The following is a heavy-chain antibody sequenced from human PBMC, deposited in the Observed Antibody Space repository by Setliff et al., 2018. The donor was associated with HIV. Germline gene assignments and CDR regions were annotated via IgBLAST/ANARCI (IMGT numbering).Heavy chain of an antibody. CDR2: FYTSGST. Sequence: SETLSLTCTVSGGSFTTYYWSWLRQPPGKELEWIGYFYTSGSTNYNPSLKSRVTISIDTSKNQFSLKLNAVTAADTAVYCCARRPPLTTGREYYFDFWGQGTLVTAPQ. D-gene: IGHD1-1*01. CDR1: GGSFTTYY. V-gene: IGHV4-4*09. CDR3: ARRPPLTTGREYYFDF. J-gene: IGHJ4*02.